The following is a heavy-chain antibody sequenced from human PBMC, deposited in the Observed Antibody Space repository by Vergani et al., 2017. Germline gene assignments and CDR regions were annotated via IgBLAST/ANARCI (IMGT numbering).Heavy chain of an antibody. J-gene: IGHJ3*02. CDR1: GYTFTSYA. CDR3: ARDQDSGYELDAFDI. CDR2: SNAGNGNT. Sequence: QVQLVQSGAEVKKPGASVKVSCKASGYTFTSYAMHWVRQAPGQRLEWMGWSNAGNGNTNYAQKLQGRVTMTTDTSTSTAYMELRSLRSDDTAVYYCARDQDSGYELDAFDIWGQGTMVTVSS. D-gene: IGHD5-12*01. V-gene: IGHV1-3*02.